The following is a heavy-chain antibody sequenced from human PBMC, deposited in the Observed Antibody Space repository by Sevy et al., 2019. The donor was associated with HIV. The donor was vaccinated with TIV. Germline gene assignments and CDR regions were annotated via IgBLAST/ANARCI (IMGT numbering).Heavy chain of an antibody. Sequence: SETLSLTCTVSGASISNYYWSWIRQSAGKGLEWIGRIHTRGDTHYNPSLKSRVTMSLDTSQKRLSLKLTSVTAADTAMYYCARDIVVRGIFPTYYYHVYMDVWGKGTTVTVSS. CDR3: ARDIVVRGIFPTYYYHVYMDV. V-gene: IGHV4-4*07. CDR2: IHTRGDT. CDR1: GASISNYY. J-gene: IGHJ6*03. D-gene: IGHD3-10*01.